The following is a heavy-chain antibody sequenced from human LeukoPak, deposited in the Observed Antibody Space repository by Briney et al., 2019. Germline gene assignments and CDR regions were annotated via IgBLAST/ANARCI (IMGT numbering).Heavy chain of an antibody. CDR1: GFAFDDFG. J-gene: IGHJ4*02. CDR2: ISGDGSVT. CDR3: EKDGPVISY. Sequence: GGSLRLSCAASGFAFDDFGMHWVRQAPGKGLEWVSFISGDGSVTYYADSLKGRFTVSRDNSKNPLYLQMGSLRAEDTALYYCEKDGPVISYWGQGTVVTVSS. D-gene: IGHD2-21*01. V-gene: IGHV3-43*02.